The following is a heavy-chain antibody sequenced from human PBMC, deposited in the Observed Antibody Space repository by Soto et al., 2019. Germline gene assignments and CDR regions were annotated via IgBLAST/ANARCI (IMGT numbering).Heavy chain of an antibody. V-gene: IGHV3-11*05. Sequence: GGSLRLSCAASGFSLSDFHMTWIRQAPGKGLEWVSHISGSTYINYIDSVRGRFTISRDNAKNSLYLQMNSLRVDDTAVYYCARDLGYCTSGTCSLGQGTLVTVSS. D-gene: IGHD2-15*01. J-gene: IGHJ5*02. CDR1: GFSLSDFH. CDR3: ARDLGYCTSGTCS. CDR2: ISGSTYI.